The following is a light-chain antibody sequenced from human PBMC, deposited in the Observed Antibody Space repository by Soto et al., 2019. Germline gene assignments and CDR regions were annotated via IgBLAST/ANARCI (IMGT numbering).Light chain of an antibody. J-gene: IGKJ2*01. CDR1: QTVRNSY. CDR3: QQYDDSGAQFT. V-gene: IGKV3-20*01. CDR2: GTS. Sequence: LVLTQSPGTLSLSPGERATLSCRASQTVRNSYLAWYQQKLGQPPRLVLYGTSNRATGIPARFSGRGSGTDFSHIISGLEPEDAAMYFCQQYDDSGAQFTFGQGTKLEIK.